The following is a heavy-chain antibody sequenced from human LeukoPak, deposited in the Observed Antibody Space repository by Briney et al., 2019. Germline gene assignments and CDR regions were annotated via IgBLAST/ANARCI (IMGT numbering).Heavy chain of an antibody. Sequence: GGSLRLSCAASGFTFSSYAMSWVRQAPGKGLEWVSAISGSGGSTYYADSVKGRFTISRDNSKNTLYLQMNSLRAEDTAVYYCARDLSLGSGEFWGPGTLVAVSS. CDR1: GFTFSSYA. D-gene: IGHD3-10*01. V-gene: IGHV3-23*01. J-gene: IGHJ4*02. CDR2: ISGSGGST. CDR3: ARDLSLGSGEF.